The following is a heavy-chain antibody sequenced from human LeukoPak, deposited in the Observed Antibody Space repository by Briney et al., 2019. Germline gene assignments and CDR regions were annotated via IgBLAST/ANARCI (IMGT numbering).Heavy chain of an antibody. CDR2: IGGGASDT. CDR1: GFSFFYTG. D-gene: IGHD3-3*01. Sequence: GGSLRLSCAVSGFSFFYTGMGWVRQAPGKGLEWVAAIGGGASDTKYADSVKGRFTISRDISKNTLYLQMKSLRAEDKAVYFCAKDVFRWAFDIWGQGTMVTVSS. J-gene: IGHJ3*02. V-gene: IGHV3-23*01. CDR3: AKDVFRWAFDI.